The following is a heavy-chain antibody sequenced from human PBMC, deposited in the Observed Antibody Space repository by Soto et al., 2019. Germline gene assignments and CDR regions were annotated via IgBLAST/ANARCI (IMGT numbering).Heavy chain of an antibody. J-gene: IGHJ5*02. Sequence: SETLSLACAVTGCSTIIGADAWNWFRQPPGKGLEWIGYIYHSGYTSYNPSLKNRVTISVDKSKNQFSLTLSFVTAADTAVYYCARDSLTGNYFDPWGQGTLVTVS. CDR3: ARDSLTGNYFDP. V-gene: IGHV4-30-2*01. CDR2: IYHSGYT. CDR1: GCSTIIGADA. D-gene: IGHD1-7*01.